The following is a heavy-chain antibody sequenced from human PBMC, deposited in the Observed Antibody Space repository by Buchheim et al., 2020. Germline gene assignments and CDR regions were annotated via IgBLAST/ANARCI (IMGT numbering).Heavy chain of an antibody. J-gene: IGHJ6*03. Sequence: QVQLVESGGGVVQPGRSLRLSCAASGFTFSTYGMHWVRQAPGKGLEWVAVISYDGSNKYYADSVKGRFTISRATSKHKLYLQMNRLRAEDTAVYYCAKGLLLYADYYYYYMEVWGKGNT. CDR3: AKGLLLYADYYYYYMEV. D-gene: IGHD2-2*02. V-gene: IGHV3-30*18. CDR1: GFTFSTYG. CDR2: ISYDGSNK.